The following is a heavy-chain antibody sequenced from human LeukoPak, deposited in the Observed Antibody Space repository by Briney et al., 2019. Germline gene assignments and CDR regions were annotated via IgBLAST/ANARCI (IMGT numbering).Heavy chain of an antibody. CDR1: GGSISSYY. CDR3: AREGRGAAAGMDY. CDR2: IYYSGST. D-gene: IGHD6-13*01. V-gene: IGHV4-59*01. Sequence: SETLSLTCIVSGGSISSYYWSWIRQPPGKGLEWIGYIYYSGSTNYNPSLKSRVTISVDTSKNQFSLNLSSVTAADTAVYYCAREGRGAAAGMDYWGQGTLVTVSS. J-gene: IGHJ4*02.